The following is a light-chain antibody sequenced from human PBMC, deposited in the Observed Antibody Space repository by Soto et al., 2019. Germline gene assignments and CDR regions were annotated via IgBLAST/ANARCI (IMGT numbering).Light chain of an antibody. Sequence: QSVLTQPPSASGTPGQRVTISCSGSSSNIGSNTVNWYQQLPGTAPKLLIYSNNQWPSGVPDRFSGSKSGTSASLAISGLHSEDEADYYCAAWDDSLNGAVFGGGTQLTVL. J-gene: IGLJ7*01. CDR1: SSNIGSNT. CDR2: SNN. V-gene: IGLV1-44*01. CDR3: AAWDDSLNGAV.